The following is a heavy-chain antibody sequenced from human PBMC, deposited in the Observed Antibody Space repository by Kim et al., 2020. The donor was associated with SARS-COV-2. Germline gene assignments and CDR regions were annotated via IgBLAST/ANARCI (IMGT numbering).Heavy chain of an antibody. V-gene: IGHV3-74*01. J-gene: IGHJ4*02. CDR3: ARDYYDSSGYYYGFDY. Sequence: SGKGRFTHSRDNAKNALLLQMNSLRAEDTAVYDCARDYYDSSGYYYGFDYWGQGTLVTVSS. D-gene: IGHD3-22*01.